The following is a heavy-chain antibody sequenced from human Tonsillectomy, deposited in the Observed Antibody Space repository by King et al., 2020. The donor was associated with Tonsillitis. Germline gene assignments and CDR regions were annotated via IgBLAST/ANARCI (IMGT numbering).Heavy chain of an antibody. CDR3: AKHPLDWLSNFYY. D-gene: IGHD3-9*01. Sequence: VQLVESGGGLVQPGGSLRLSCAASGLTLSSNAMTWVRQAPGKGLEWVSSISANGGSTYYADSVKGRFTISRDNSKNTLYLQMNSLRSEDTAIYFRAKHPLDWLSNFYYWGQGTLVTVSS. V-gene: IGHV3-23*04. J-gene: IGHJ4*02. CDR1: GLTLSSNA. CDR2: ISANGGST.